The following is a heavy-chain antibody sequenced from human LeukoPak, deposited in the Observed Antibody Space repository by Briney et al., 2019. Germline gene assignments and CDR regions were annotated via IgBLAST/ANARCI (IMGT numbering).Heavy chain of an antibody. D-gene: IGHD6-19*01. CDR2: FYYSGNT. Sequence: PSETLSRTCTVSGGSISSDNNYWGWIRQPPGKGLEWIGSFYYSGNTYYNPSLKSRVTISVDTSKNEFSLKLRSVTAADTAVYYCARTAGIAVAGCRQYFAYWGQGALVTVSS. V-gene: IGHV4-39*01. J-gene: IGHJ4*02. CDR1: GGSISSDNNY. CDR3: ARTAGIAVAGCRQYFAY.